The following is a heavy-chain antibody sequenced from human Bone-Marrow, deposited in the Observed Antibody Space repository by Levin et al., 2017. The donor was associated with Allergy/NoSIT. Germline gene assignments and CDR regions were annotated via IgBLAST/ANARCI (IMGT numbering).Heavy chain of an antibody. CDR3: ARYPHTDAGNRKWVFDY. Sequence: PGESLKISCKASGYSFNNYGVNWVRQAPGQGLAWVGWISPFNGATNYADDLQGRVTLTTDTSTSTTYMELRSLRSDDTAIYYCARYPHTDAGNRKWVFDYWGQGTLVTVSS. D-gene: IGHD1-14*01. CDR2: ISPFNGAT. CDR1: GYSFNNYG. V-gene: IGHV1-18*01. J-gene: IGHJ4*02.